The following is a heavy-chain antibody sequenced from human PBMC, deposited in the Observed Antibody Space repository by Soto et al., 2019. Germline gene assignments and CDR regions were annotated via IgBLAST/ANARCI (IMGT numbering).Heavy chain of an antibody. Sequence: QVQLVQSGAEVKKPGSSVKVSCKSSGGTFNSYRISWVRQAPGQGLEWMGGLIPIFGTPNYAQKFQGRLTVTADESTSTVYMELSSLRSEDTAMYYCAREKFSNDFDPWGQGSLVTVSS. CDR3: AREKFSNDFDP. D-gene: IGHD1-1*01. CDR2: LIPIFGTP. CDR1: GGTFNSYR. J-gene: IGHJ5*02. V-gene: IGHV1-69*01.